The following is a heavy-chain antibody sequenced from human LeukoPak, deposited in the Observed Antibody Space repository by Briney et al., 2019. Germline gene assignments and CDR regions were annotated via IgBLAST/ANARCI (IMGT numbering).Heavy chain of an antibody. D-gene: IGHD5-12*01. Sequence: GGSLRLSCAASGFTFSSYAMSWVRQAPGKGLEWVSAINSAGSTYYGDSVRGRFTISRDNSKNVLHLQMNSLRAEDTALYYCAKDQDTVATAPFDYWGLGTLVTVSS. J-gene: IGHJ4*02. CDR2: INSAGST. V-gene: IGHV3-23*01. CDR1: GFTFSSYA. CDR3: AKDQDTVATAPFDY.